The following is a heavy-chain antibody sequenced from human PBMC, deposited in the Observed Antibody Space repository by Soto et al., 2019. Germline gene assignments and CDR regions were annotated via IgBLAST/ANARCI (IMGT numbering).Heavy chain of an antibody. J-gene: IGHJ6*02. CDR2: IYSNGNT. Sequence: EVQLVESGGGLVQPGGSLRLSCAASGLTVSSNYMSWARQTPGKGLEWVSVIYSNGNTYYADSVKGRFTISRDNSKNTVYLQMNSLRAEDPAVYYCAREQPPALYFGMDVWGQGTTVIVSS. CDR3: AREQPPALYFGMDV. CDR1: GLTVSSNY. V-gene: IGHV3-66*01. D-gene: IGHD2-15*01.